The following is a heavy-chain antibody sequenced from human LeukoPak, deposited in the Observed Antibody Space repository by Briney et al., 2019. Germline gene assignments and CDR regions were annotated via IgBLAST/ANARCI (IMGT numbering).Heavy chain of an antibody. D-gene: IGHD2-2*03. CDR2: IYHSGST. Sequence: PSGTLSLTCAVSGGSISSSHWWSWARQPPGKGLEWIGEIYHSGSTNYNPSLKSRVTISVDKSENQFSLKLSSVTAADTAVYYCARDGGLGHCSSTSCPGDGMDVWGQGTTVTVSS. CDR1: GGSISSSHW. CDR3: ARDGGLGHCSSTSCPGDGMDV. J-gene: IGHJ6*02. V-gene: IGHV4-4*02.